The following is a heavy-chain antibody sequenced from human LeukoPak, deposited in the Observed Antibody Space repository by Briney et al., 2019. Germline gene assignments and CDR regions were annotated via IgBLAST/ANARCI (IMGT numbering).Heavy chain of an antibody. V-gene: IGHV1-18*01. D-gene: IGHD1-26*01. CDR2: ISAYNGNT. CDR3: ARGLVGAQADFDY. Sequence: GASVKVSCTASGGTFSSYAISWVRQAPGQGLEWMGWISAYNGNTNYAQKLQGRVTMTTDTSTSTAYMELRSLRSDDTAVYYCARGLVGAQADFDYWGQGTLVTVSS. J-gene: IGHJ4*02. CDR1: GGTFSSYA.